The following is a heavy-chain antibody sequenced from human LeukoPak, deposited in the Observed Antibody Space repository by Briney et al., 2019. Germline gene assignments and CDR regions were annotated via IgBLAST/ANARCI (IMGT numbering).Heavy chain of an antibody. J-gene: IGHJ5*02. CDR3: ARGPWFDP. Sequence: PSETLSLTCAVYGGSFSGYYWSWIRQPPGKGLEWIGEINHSGSTNYNLSLKSRVTISVDTSKNQFSLKLSSVTAADTAVYYCARGPWFDPWGQGTLVTVSS. CDR2: INHSGST. CDR1: GGSFSGYY. V-gene: IGHV4-34*01.